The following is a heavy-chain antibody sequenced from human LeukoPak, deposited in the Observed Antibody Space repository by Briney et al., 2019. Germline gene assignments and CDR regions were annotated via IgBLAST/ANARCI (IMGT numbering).Heavy chain of an antibody. CDR3: ARRFCSSVSCYDDDAFDV. D-gene: IGHD2-2*01. CDR1: SHTFVSYG. J-gene: IGHJ3*01. CDR2: ISGYNGKI. V-gene: IGHV1-18*01. Sequence: ASVKVSCKASSHTFVSYGISWVRQAPGQGLEWMGWISGYNGKINYAQKFQGRVTMTTDTSTSTAYLELRSLTSEDTAVHYCARRFCSSVSCYDDDAFDVWGQGTLVTVSS.